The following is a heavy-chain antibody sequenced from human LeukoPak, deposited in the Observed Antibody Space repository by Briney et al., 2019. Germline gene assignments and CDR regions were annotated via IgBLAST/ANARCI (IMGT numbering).Heavy chain of an antibody. Sequence: GGSLRLSCAASGFTLSSYAMSWVRQAPGKGLEWVSAISGSGGSTYYADSVKGRFTISRDNSKNTLYLQMNSLRAEDTAVYYCAKDGRKPTYYYYGMDVWGQGTTVTVSS. V-gene: IGHV3-23*01. CDR2: ISGSGGST. CDR3: AKDGRKPTYYYYGMDV. D-gene: IGHD1-26*01. CDR1: GFTLSSYA. J-gene: IGHJ6*02.